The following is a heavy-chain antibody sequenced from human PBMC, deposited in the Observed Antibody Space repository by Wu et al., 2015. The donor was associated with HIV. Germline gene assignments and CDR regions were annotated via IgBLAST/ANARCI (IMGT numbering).Heavy chain of an antibody. D-gene: IGHD2-15*01. CDR2: IIPIFGTA. J-gene: IGHJ4*02. Sequence: QVQLVQSGAEVKKPGSSVKVSCKASGGTFSSYAISWVRQAPGQGLEWMGRIIPIFGTANYAQKFQGRVTITADESTSTAYMELSSLRSEDTAVYYCASKGYCSGGSCYSGYFDYWGQGTLVTVSS. CDR1: GGTFSSYA. V-gene: IGHV1-69*13. CDR3: ASKGYCSGGSCYSGYFDY.